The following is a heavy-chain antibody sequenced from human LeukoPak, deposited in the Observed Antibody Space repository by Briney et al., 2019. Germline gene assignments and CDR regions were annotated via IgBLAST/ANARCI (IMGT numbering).Heavy chain of an antibody. V-gene: IGHV3-33*01. CDR3: ARGPLLWFGEYPFDY. CDR2: IWYDGSNK. J-gene: IGHJ4*02. Sequence: PGGSLRLSCAASGFTFSSYGMHWVRQAPGKGLEWVAVIWYDGSNKYYADSVKGRFTISRDNSKNTLYLQMNSLRAEDTAVYYCARGPLLWFGEYPFDYWGQGTLVTVSS. CDR1: GFTFSSYG. D-gene: IGHD3-10*01.